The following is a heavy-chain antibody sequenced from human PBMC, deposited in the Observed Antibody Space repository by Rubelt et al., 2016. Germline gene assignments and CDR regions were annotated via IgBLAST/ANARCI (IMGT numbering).Heavy chain of an antibody. CDR1: GFSLSTGGVG. V-gene: IGHV2-5*01. CDR3: VQRRWTRPGGYYYGMDV. Sequence: QITLKESGPTLVKPTQTLTLTCTFSGFSLSTGGVGVGWIRQPPGKALEWLGLIYWNDDKRYSPSLKSRLTITKDTSKNQVVLTMTNMDPGDTATYYCVQRRWTRPGGYYYGMDVWGQGTTVTVAS. CDR2: IYWNDDK. D-gene: IGHD1-1*01. J-gene: IGHJ6*02.